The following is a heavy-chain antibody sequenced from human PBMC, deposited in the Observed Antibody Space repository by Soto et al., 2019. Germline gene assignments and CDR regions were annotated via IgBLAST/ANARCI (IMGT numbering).Heavy chain of an antibody. CDR1: GDSITNSNW. CDR2: IYHSGAT. CDR3: ARDLGTATDY. V-gene: IGHV4-4*02. Sequence: SETLSLTCAVSGDSITNSNWWSWVRQAPGKGLEWIGEIYHSGATTYNPSLKSRVTISVDPPNNHFSLKLTSVTAADTAVYFCARDLGTATDYWGQGTLVTVSS. J-gene: IGHJ4*02.